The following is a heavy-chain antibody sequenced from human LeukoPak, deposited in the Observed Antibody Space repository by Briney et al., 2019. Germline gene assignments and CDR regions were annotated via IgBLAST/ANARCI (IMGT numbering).Heavy chain of an antibody. Sequence: PSETLSLTCAVYGGSFSGYYLSWIRQPPGKGLEWIGEINHSGSTNYNPSLKSRVTISVDTSKNQFSLKLSSVTAADTAVYYCARDEAVAGRGNYWGQGTLVTVSS. CDR1: GGSFSGYY. V-gene: IGHV4-34*01. CDR2: INHSGST. CDR3: ARDEAVAGRGNY. D-gene: IGHD6-19*01. J-gene: IGHJ4*02.